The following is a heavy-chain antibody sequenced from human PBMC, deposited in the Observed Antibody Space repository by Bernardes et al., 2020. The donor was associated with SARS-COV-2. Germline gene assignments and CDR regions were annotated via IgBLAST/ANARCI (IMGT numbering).Heavy chain of an antibody. Sequence: SETLSLTCAVYGGSFSGYYWSWIRQPPGKGLEWIGEINHSGSTNYNPSLKSRVTISVDTSKNQFSLKLSSVTAADTAVYYCARGPYGSGSYKYYYYYYGMDVWGQGTTVTVSS. D-gene: IGHD3-10*01. V-gene: IGHV4-34*01. CDR3: ARGPYGSGSYKYYYYYYGMDV. CDR2: INHSGST. J-gene: IGHJ6*02. CDR1: GGSFSGYY.